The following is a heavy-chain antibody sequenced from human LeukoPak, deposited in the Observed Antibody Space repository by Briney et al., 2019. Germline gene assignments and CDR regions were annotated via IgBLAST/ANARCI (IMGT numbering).Heavy chain of an antibody. V-gene: IGHV4-4*07. CDR2: IYTSGST. Sequence: SETLSLTCTVSGYSISSGYYWSWIRQPAGRGLEWIGRIYTSGSTNYNPSLKSRVTMSVDTSKNQFSLKLSSVTAADTAVYYCARDSLQYYYDSSGYYYVSYFDYWGQGTLVTVSS. CDR3: ARDSLQYYYDSSGYYYVSYFDY. J-gene: IGHJ4*02. D-gene: IGHD3-22*01. CDR1: GYSISSGYY.